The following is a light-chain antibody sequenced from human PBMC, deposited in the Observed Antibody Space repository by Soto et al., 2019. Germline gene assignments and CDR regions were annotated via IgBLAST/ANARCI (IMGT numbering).Light chain of an antibody. Sequence: DIQLTQTPSSLSASVGDRVTITCRASQGISNYLAWYQLKPGKIPKLLIYAASTLQSGVTCRFSGSGSCTDFTLAISSLQTKDVATYDGEKYNCARYYFGQRTRLESK. J-gene: IGKJ2*01. V-gene: IGKV1-27*01. CDR2: AAS. CDR1: QGISNY. CDR3: EKYNCARYY.